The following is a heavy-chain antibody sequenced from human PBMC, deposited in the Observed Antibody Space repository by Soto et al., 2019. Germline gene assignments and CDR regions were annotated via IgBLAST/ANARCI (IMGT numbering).Heavy chain of an antibody. CDR2: ISYDGSNK. J-gene: IGHJ6*01. Sequence: GGSLGLSCAASGFTFSSYGMHWVRQAPGKGLEWVAVISYDGSNKYYADSVKGRFTISRDNSKNTLYLQMNSLRAEDTAVYYWAKGLTISWDGMGGWGRGSRVTVAS. CDR1: GFTFSSYG. D-gene: IGHD3-3*01. V-gene: IGHV3-30*18. CDR3: AKGLTISWDGMGG.